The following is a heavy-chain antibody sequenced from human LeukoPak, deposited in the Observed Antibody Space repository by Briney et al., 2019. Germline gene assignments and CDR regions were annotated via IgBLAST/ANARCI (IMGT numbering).Heavy chain of an antibody. J-gene: IGHJ3*02. CDR2: ISGYNGNT. V-gene: IGHV1-18*01. CDR1: DSTFTNYD. Sequence: GASVKVSCMASDSTFTNYDISWVRQAPGQGLKWMGWISGYNGNTNYAQRLQGRVTLTTDTSTSTAYMELRSLRSEDTAVYYCAREAAPNYCSSTSCRPAFDIWGQGTMVTVSS. CDR3: AREAAPNYCSSTSCRPAFDI. D-gene: IGHD2-2*01.